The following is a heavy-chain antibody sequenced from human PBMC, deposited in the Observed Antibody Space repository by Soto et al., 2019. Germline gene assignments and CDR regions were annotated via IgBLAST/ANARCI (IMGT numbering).Heavy chain of an antibody. CDR1: GFPLNTYA. CDR2: ISSKGVGT. J-gene: IGHJ4*02. CDR3: AKKGYCDGDSCYAFDY. Sequence: PGGSLRLSCAASGFPLNTYAMSSVRQAPGKGLEWVSAISSKGVGTFYADTVKGRFTISRDSSKNTLYLQMNSLRPEDTAVYYCAKKGYCDGDSCYAFDYWGQGTLVTVSS. V-gene: IGHV3-23*01. D-gene: IGHD2-15*01.